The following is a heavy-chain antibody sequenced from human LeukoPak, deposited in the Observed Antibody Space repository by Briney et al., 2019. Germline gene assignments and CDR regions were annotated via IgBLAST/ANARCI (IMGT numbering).Heavy chain of an antibody. D-gene: IGHD3-10*01. V-gene: IGHV3-23*01. CDR1: GFTFTNYA. CDR2: ISGSGGTT. J-gene: IGHJ2*01. Sequence: PGGSLRLSCAASGFTFTNYALSWVRRAPGKGLEWVSAISGSGGTTHYADSVKGRFTISRDNSKSTLYLQMNSLRAEDTAVYYCARYYSISLRYFDLWGRGTLVTVSS. CDR3: ARYYSISLRYFDL.